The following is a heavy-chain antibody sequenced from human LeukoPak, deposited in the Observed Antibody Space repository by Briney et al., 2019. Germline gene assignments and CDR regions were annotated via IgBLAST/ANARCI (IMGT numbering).Heavy chain of an antibody. D-gene: IGHD2-2*01. Sequence: GWPLRLSCAAAGFTLSSYEMNWVRQAPGKGLERVSYIRSSDNTIYYAESVKGRFTISRDNAKNSLYLQMNGLRAEDTAVYYCTRGGFCSSTICYLWNAFDIWGQGTVVTVSS. V-gene: IGHV3-48*03. J-gene: IGHJ3*02. CDR2: IRSSDNTI. CDR1: GFTLSSYE. CDR3: TRGGFCSSTICYLWNAFDI.